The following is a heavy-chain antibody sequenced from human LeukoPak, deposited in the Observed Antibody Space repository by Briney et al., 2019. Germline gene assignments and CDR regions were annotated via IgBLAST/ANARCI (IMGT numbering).Heavy chain of an antibody. J-gene: IGHJ4*02. D-gene: IGHD1-26*01. CDR3: ARDHRGSPTGY. CDR2: ISYDGSNK. Sequence: GGSLRLSCAASGFTFTNHPMNWVRQAPGKGLEWVAVISYDGSNKYYADSVKGRFTISRDNSKNTLYLQMNSLRAEDTAVYYCARDHRGSPTGYWGQGTLVTVSS. CDR1: GFTFTNHP. V-gene: IGHV3-30*04.